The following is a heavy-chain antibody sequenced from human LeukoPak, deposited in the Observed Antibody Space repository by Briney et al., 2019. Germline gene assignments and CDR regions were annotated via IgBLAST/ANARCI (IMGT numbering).Heavy chain of an antibody. J-gene: IGHJ4*02. Sequence: GGSLRLSCAASGFTFTTYWRSWSRKTPGKGVEWGAKIKRDGSEKSCVDSVEGRFTICRDNAKNSVFLQMDSLRVEDTALYYCARGQLADSYWGQGALVTVSS. CDR3: ARGQLADSY. CDR1: GFTFTTYW. CDR2: IKRDGSEK. D-gene: IGHD3-22*01. V-gene: IGHV3-7*01.